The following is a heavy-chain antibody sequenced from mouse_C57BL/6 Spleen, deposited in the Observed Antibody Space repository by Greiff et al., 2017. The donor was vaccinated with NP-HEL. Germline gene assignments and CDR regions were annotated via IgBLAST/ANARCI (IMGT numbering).Heavy chain of an antibody. CDR1: GFNIKDDY. CDR3: TTFITTVVATPYAMDY. Sequence: VQLQQSGAELVRPGASVKSSCTASGFNIKDDYMHWVKQRPEQGLEWIGWIDPENGDTEYASKFQGKATITADTSSNTAYLQLSSLTSEDTAVYYCTTFITTVVATPYAMDYWGQGTSVTVSS. V-gene: IGHV14-4*01. CDR2: IDPENGDT. D-gene: IGHD1-1*01. J-gene: IGHJ4*01.